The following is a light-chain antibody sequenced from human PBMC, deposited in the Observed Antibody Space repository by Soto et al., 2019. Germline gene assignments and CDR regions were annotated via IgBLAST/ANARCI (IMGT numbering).Light chain of an antibody. CDR2: DAS. J-gene: IGKJ1*01. CDR1: ESVSTN. V-gene: IGKV3-11*01. CDR3: QQRSNWPRT. Sequence: EIEMTQSPATLSLAPGERVTLSCRASESVSTNLAWYQQKPGQAPRLLIYDASNRATGIPARFSGSESGTEFTLTISSLEPEDFAAYYCQQRSNWPRTFGQGTKVDIK.